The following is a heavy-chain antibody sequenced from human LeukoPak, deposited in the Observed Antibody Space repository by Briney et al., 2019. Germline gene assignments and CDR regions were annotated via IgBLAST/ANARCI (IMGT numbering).Heavy chain of an antibody. CDR3: ARHGSGYYLFDY. D-gene: IGHD3-3*01. CDR2: IYYSGNT. J-gene: IGHJ4*02. Sequence: PSETLSLTCTVSGGSISSYYWSWIRQPPGKGLKWIGYIYYSGNTNYNPSLKSRVIISVDTSKDRFSLQLSSVTAADTAVYYCARHGSGYYLFDYWGQGTLVTVSS. CDR1: GGSISSYY. V-gene: IGHV4-59*08.